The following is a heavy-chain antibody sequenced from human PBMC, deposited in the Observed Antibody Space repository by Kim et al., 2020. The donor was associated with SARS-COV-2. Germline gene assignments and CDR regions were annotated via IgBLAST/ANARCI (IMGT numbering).Heavy chain of an antibody. CDR3: AKGPYYYDILTGYYNYYGMDV. J-gene: IGHJ6*02. CDR1: GFTFSSYA. D-gene: IGHD3-9*01. CDR2: IYSGGSST. Sequence: GGSLRLSCAASGFTFSSYAMSWVRQAPGKGLEWVSVIYSGGSSTYYADSVKGRFTISRDNSKNTLYLQMNSLRAEDTAVYYCAKGPYYYDILTGYYNYYGMDVWGQGTTVTVSS. V-gene: IGHV3-23*03.